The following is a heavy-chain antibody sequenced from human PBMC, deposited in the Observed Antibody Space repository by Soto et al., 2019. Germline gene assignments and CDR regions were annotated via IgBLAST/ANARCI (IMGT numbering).Heavy chain of an antibody. J-gene: IGHJ3*02. Sequence: SETLSLTCTVSGGSIRSYYWSWIRQPPGKGLEWIGYIYYSGSTNYNPSLKSRVTISVDTSKNQFSLKMSSVTAADTAVYYCARLYGLDAFDIWGQGTMVTVSS. V-gene: IGHV4-59*08. CDR3: ARLYGLDAFDI. CDR1: GGSIRSYY. D-gene: IGHD3-16*02. CDR2: IYYSGST.